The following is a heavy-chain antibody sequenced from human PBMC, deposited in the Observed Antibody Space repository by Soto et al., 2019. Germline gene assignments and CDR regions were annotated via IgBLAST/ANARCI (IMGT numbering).Heavy chain of an antibody. J-gene: IGHJ3*01. D-gene: IGHD1-1*01. CDR3: ATWHELEHAYDV. V-gene: IGHV3-53*01. Sequence: DVQLVESGGGLIQPGESLRLSCAAFGFTISGKKYVAWVRQAPGTGLEWVSALYDLDGSFYAASVKGRFTTSSDSSKNTVYLQMNDLRPDDTAVYYCATWHELEHAYDVWGQGTTVTVSS. CDR1: GFTISGKKY. CDR2: LYDLDGS.